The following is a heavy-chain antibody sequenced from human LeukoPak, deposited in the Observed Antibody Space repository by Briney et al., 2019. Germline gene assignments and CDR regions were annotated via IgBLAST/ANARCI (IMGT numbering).Heavy chain of an antibody. J-gene: IGHJ5*02. D-gene: IGHD2-21*02. CDR1: GGSISSHY. Sequence: KTSEALSLTCTVSGGSISSHYWNWIRQPPGKGLEWIGYIYYSGSTNYNPSLKSRVTISVDTSKSQFSLILGSVTAADTAVYYCARRAEMTALGLGNWFDPWGQGTLVTVSS. V-gene: IGHV4-59*11. CDR2: IYYSGST. CDR3: ARRAEMTALGLGNWFDP.